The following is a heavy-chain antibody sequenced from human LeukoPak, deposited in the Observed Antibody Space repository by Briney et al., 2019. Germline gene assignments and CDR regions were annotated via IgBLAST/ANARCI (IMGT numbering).Heavy chain of an antibody. J-gene: IGHJ4*02. CDR3: ARDYYYDSSGYSAPPYY. Sequence: GGSLRLSCAASGFDVSSNYMSWVRQAPGKGLEWVSVIFSSGSIYYADSVRGRFTISRDNSKNTVYLQMNSLRAEDTAVYYCARDYYYDSSGYSAPPYYGGQGTLVTVSS. V-gene: IGHV3-53*01. CDR2: IFSSGSI. CDR1: GFDVSSNY. D-gene: IGHD3-22*01.